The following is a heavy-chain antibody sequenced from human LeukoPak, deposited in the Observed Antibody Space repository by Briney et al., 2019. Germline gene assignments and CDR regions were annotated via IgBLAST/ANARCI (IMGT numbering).Heavy chain of an antibody. Sequence: SGPTLVNPTQTLTLTCTFSGFSLSTSGMRVSWIRQPPGKALEWLARIDWDDDKFYSTSLKTRLTIFKDTSKNQVVLTMTNMDPVDTATYYCARTPGSSSYFDYRGQGTQVTVSS. D-gene: IGHD6-6*01. V-gene: IGHV2-70*04. CDR2: IDWDDDK. CDR3: ARTPGSSSYFDY. CDR1: GFSLSTSGMR. J-gene: IGHJ4*02.